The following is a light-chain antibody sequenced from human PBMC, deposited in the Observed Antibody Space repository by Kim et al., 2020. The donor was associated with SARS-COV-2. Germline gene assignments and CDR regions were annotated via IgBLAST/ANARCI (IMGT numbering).Light chain of an antibody. CDR3: QERSNWPGT. V-gene: IGKV3-11*01. CDR2: GAS. J-gene: IGKJ3*01. CDR1: QSVSSF. Sequence: EIVLTQSPVTLSLSPGERATLSCRASQSVSSFLAWYQQKPGQAPRLLIYGASNRATGIPARFTGSGSGTDFTLTITSLEPEDFAIYYCQERSNWPGTFGPGTKVDIK.